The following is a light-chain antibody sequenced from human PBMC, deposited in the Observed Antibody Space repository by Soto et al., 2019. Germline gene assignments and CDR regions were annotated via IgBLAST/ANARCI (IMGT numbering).Light chain of an antibody. Sequence: DIQMTQSPSSLSASVGDRVTITCRASQTISMYLNWYQQKPGKAPILLISAASSLESGVPSRFSGSRSGTEFILTISSLQPEDCATYYCQQSYSTPPLTFGGGTKVEIK. CDR1: QTISMY. J-gene: IGKJ4*01. CDR2: AAS. V-gene: IGKV1-39*01. CDR3: QQSYSTPPLT.